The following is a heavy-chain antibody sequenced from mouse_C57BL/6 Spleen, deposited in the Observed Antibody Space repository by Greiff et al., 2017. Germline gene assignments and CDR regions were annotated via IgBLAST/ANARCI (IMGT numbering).Heavy chain of an antibody. CDR1: GYTFTSYW. V-gene: IGHV1-55*01. Sequence: QVQLQQPGAELVMPGASVKLSCKASGYTFTSYWITWVKQRPGQGLEWIGEIYPGRGNTNYNEKFKGKATLTVDTSSSTAYMQLSSLTSEDSAVYYCAISFDRNFAYWGQGTPLTVSS. CDR2: IYPGRGNT. CDR3: AISFDRNFAY. J-gene: IGHJ2*01.